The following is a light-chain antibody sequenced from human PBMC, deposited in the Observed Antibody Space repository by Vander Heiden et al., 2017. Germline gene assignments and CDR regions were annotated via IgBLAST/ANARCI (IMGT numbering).Light chain of an antibody. J-gene: IGLJ3*02. CDR2: EVS. Sequence: QSALTQPASVSGSPGQSITISCTGTSSDVGSYNLVARYQQYLGKDPKLMIYEVSKRPSGVSNRFSGSKSGSTASLTISGLQAEDEADYCCCSYAGSSTLEVFGGGTKLTVL. CDR1: SSDVGSYNL. CDR3: CSYAGSSTLEV. V-gene: IGLV2-23*02.